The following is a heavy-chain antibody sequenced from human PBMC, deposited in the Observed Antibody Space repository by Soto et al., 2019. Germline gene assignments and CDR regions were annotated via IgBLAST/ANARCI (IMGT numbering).Heavy chain of an antibody. D-gene: IGHD3-10*01. V-gene: IGHV3-23*01. CDR3: AKDRPHYYGSGGGYYKAGGDY. J-gene: IGHJ4*02. CDR2: ITGNGATT. CDR1: GLTFSTYA. Sequence: EVQLLVSGGGLVQPGGSLRLSCAASGLTFSTYAMSWVRQAPGRGLEWVSSITGNGATTYYTDSVKGRFIISRDNSKKPLLLQMNRLSAEDTALYYCAKDRPHYYGSGGGYYKAGGDYWGQGTLVTVSS.